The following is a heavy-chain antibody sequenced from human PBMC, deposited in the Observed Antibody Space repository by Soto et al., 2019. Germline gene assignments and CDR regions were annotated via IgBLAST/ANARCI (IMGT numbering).Heavy chain of an antibody. CDR1: GGSFSGYY. CDR3: SRGDLGNGLKFAP. Sequence: PSETLSLTCAVYGGSFSGYYWSWIRQPPGKGLEWIGEINHSGSTNYNPSLKSRVTISVDTSKNQLSLKLSSVTAADTAVYSCSRGDLGNGLKFAPWGQGTLVTVSS. D-gene: IGHD1-1*01. CDR2: INHSGST. V-gene: IGHV4-34*01. J-gene: IGHJ5*02.